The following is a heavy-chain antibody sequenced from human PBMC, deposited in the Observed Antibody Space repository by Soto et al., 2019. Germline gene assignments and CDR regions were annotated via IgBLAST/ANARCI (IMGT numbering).Heavy chain of an antibody. CDR2: ISWNSGSI. Sequence: GGSLRLSCAASGFTFDDYAMHWVRQAPGKGLEWVSGISWNSGSIGYADYVKGRFTISRDNAKNSLYLQMNSLRAEDTALYYCAKDSEPLAVAGTFVDYWGQGTLVTVSS. D-gene: IGHD6-19*01. CDR3: AKDSEPLAVAGTFVDY. J-gene: IGHJ4*02. V-gene: IGHV3-9*01. CDR1: GFTFDDYA.